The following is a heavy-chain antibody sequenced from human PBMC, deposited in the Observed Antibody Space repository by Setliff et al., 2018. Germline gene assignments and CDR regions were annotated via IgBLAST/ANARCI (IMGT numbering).Heavy chain of an antibody. J-gene: IGHJ5*02. Sequence: GASVKVSCKASGYTFTGYYIHWVRQAPGQGLEWMGRINPNSGGTNYAQKFQGRVTITRDASASTAYMELSSLRSEDPAVYYCARDSVIRYFDWLLQQPTHNWFDPWGQGTLVTVSS. CDR2: INPNSGGT. CDR3: ARDSVIRYFDWLLQQPTHNWFDP. D-gene: IGHD3-9*01. CDR1: GYTFTGYY. V-gene: IGHV1-2*06.